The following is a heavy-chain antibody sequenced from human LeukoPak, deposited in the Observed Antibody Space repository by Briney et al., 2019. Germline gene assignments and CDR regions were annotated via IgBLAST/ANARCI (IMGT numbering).Heavy chain of an antibody. CDR3: VRIVVVVAATSKYFFDY. J-gene: IGHJ4*02. CDR1: GGSISSSGPYH. V-gene: IGHV4-39*07. Sequence: SEPLSLTCNVSGGSISSSGPYHWGWIRHSPGEGLESNGNIYYSGSTYYNPSLNSRVTMSLDTSENQFSLRLSSVTAADTAFYYCVRIVVVVAATSKYFFDYWGQGTLVTVSS. D-gene: IGHD2-15*01. CDR2: IYYSGST.